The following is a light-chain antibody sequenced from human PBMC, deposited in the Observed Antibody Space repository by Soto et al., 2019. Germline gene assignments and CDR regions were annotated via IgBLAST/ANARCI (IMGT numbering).Light chain of an antibody. CDR1: QDISSN. J-gene: IGKJ4*01. CDR2: AAS. V-gene: IGKV1-9*01. Sequence: DIQLTQSPSFLSASVGDRVTITCRASQDISSNLAWYQQKPGKAPKLLIYAASTLQGGVPSTFSGSGSGTEFTLTISSLQPEDFATYYCQQGNSYPLTFGGGTKVEIK. CDR3: QQGNSYPLT.